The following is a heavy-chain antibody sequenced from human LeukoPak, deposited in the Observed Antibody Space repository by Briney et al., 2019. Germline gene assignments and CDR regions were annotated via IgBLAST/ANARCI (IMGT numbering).Heavy chain of an antibody. J-gene: IGHJ6*04. Sequence: GGSLRLSCAASGFTFSSYSMNWVRQAPGKGLEWVSSISSSSSYIYYADSVKGRFTISRDNAKNSLYLRMNSLRAEDTAVYYCARDLNTDYDYVWGSYRQNYYYGMDVWGKGITVTVSS. CDR3: ARDLNTDYDYVWGSYRQNYYYGMDV. CDR1: GFTFSSYS. CDR2: ISSSSSYI. D-gene: IGHD3-16*02. V-gene: IGHV3-21*01.